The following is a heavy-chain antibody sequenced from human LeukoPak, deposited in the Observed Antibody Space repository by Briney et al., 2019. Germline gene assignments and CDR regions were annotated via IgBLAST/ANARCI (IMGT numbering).Heavy chain of an antibody. J-gene: IGHJ4*02. CDR3: AKGGKTIMCPTSCYDY. Sequence: PGGSLRLSCAASGFTFSSNGMSWVRQAPGRGLEWVSVISGSGGSPDYTDSVKGRFTISRDNPKNTLYLQMNSLRAEDTAVYYCAKGGKTIMCPTSCYDYWGQGTLVTVSS. V-gene: IGHV3-23*01. D-gene: IGHD2-2*01. CDR1: GFTFSSNG. CDR2: ISGSGGSP.